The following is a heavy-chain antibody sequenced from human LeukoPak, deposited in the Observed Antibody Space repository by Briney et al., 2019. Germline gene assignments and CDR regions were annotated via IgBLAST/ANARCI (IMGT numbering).Heavy chain of an antibody. J-gene: IGHJ4*02. CDR2: INHSGST. Sequence: ASETLSLTCAVYGGSFSGYYWSWIRQPPGKGLEWIGEINHSGSTNYNPSLKSRVTISVDTSKNQFSLKLSSVTAADTAVYYCARSRGLYGDPLDYWGQGTLVTVSS. CDR3: ARSRGLYGDPLDY. D-gene: IGHD4-17*01. V-gene: IGHV4-34*01. CDR1: GGSFSGYY.